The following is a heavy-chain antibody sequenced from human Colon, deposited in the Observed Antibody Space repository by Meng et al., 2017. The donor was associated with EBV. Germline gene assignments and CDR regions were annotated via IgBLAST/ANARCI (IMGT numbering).Heavy chain of an antibody. D-gene: IGHD3-10*01. CDR2: IYYTADT. CDR3: ARVSGRSFDP. J-gene: IGHJ5*02. CDR1: SPSCAIGRTY. V-gene: IGHV4-61*01. Sequence: LPVSAHVRGKTSQTPSLSRTVSSPSCAIGRTYGRWIRQPPGKGLEWIAYIYYTADTTYNPSLKSRLTISLDTSKNQFSLSLRSVTAADTAVYYCARVSGRSFDPWGQGTLVTVSS.